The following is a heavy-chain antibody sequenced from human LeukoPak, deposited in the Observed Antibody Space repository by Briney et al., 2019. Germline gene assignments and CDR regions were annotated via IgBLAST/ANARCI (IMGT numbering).Heavy chain of an antibody. D-gene: IGHD3-22*01. CDR1: GGSFSGYY. V-gene: IGHV4-34*01. CDR3: ATEAYYDSSGPHFDY. J-gene: IGHJ4*02. Sequence: SETLSLTCAVYGGSFSGYYWSWIRQPPGKGLEWIGEINHSGSTNYNPSLKSRVTISVNKSKNQFSLKLTSVTAADTAVYCCATEAYYDSSGPHFDYWGQGTLVTVSS. CDR2: INHSGST.